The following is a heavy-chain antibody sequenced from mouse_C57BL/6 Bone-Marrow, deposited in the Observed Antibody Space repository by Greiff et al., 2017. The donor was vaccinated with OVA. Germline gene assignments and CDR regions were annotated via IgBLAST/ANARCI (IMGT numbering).Heavy chain of an antibody. D-gene: IGHD2-2*01. CDR2: LWWNDDK. V-gene: IGHV8-5*01. CDR3: AQRGRGYTVDY. CDR1: GFSLSTSNMG. J-gene: IGHJ2*01. Sequence: QVTLKVSGPGLLQPSHTLSLSCSFSGFSLSTSNMGIGWLRQPSGKGLDWLAHLWWNDDKYYNPFLKSQLTISKDTSNSQVYLKITSVNTADTATYYCAQRGRGYTVDYWGQGTTLTVSS.